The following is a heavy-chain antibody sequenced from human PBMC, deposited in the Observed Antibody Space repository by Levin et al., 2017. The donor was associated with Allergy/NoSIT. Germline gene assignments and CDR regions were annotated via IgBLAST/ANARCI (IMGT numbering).Heavy chain of an antibody. V-gene: IGHV3-30*18. Sequence: SLKISCVVSGFAFSSYAMHWVRQAPGKGLEWVADISDDGSKKYYADSVKGRFTISRDNFKNTLFLQMNSLRVEDTAVYYCAKVRRELVIATDAFDIWGPGTLVTVSS. CDR3: AKVRRELVIATDAFDI. D-gene: IGHD3-9*01. CDR2: ISDDGSKK. J-gene: IGHJ3*02. CDR1: GFAFSSYA.